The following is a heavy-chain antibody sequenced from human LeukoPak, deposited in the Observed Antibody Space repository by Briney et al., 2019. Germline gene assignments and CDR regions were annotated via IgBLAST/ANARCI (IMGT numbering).Heavy chain of an antibody. CDR1: GVSISSHS. J-gene: IGHJ4*02. CDR3: ARHKTGNTVFDS. V-gene: IGHV4-59*08. D-gene: IGHD1-7*01. CDR2: IYYTGST. Sequence: KPSETLSLTCTVSGVSISSHSSSSIRQTPGKGLEWIGDIYYTGSTNYNPSLESRLTISVDTSNQFSLKLSSVPAADTAVYYCARHKTGNTVFDSWGQGTLVTVSS.